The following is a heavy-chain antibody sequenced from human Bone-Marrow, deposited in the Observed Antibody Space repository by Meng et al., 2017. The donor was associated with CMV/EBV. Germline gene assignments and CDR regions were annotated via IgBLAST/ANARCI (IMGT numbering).Heavy chain of an antibody. CDR3: ARAVSTGHYYYYYCMDV. D-gene: IGHD4-11*01. J-gene: IGHJ6*02. CDR2: INWNGGST. CDR1: GLTFEDYG. Sequence: GGPLRFSCAASGLTFEDYGMSWVRQVPGKGLEWVSGINWNGGSTGDADSVKGRFTISRDNAKNSLYLQMNSLRAEDMALYHGARAVSTGHYYYYYCMDVWGQGTTVTVSS. V-gene: IGHV3-20*01.